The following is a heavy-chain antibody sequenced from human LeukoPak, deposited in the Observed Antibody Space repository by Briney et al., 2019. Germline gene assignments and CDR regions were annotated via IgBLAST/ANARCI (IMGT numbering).Heavy chain of an antibody. CDR2: ISGSSSSSDGGAI. V-gene: IGHV3-48*02. CDR3: ARDVGWLRFVFDH. CDR1: GFTFTAFT. D-gene: IGHD5-12*01. Sequence: GGSLRLSCAASGFTFTAFTINWVRQAPGRGLEWVSYISGSSSSSDGGAIQYADSVKGRFTISRDNDKNSLYLQMNSLRDEDTAVYYCARDVGWLRFVFDHWGQGIPVTVSS. J-gene: IGHJ4*02.